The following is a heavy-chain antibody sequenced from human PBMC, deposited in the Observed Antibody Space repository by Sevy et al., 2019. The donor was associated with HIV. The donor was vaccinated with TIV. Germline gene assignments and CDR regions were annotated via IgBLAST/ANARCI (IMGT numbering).Heavy chain of an antibody. CDR2: ISQTYDGSKK. V-gene: IGHV3-30-3*01. Sequence: GGSLRLSCAASGFTFGSYTLHWVRQAPGKGLEWVAPISQTYDGSKKYYIDSVQGRFTIYRDNSKNTLYLQMDSLRPEDTAVYYCARDNSGYFFFDYWGQGTLVTVSS. CDR3: ARDNSGYFFFDY. CDR1: GFTFGSYT. D-gene: IGHD3-22*01. J-gene: IGHJ4*02.